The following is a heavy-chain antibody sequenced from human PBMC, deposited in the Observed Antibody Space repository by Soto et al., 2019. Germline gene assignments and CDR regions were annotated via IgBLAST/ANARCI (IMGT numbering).Heavy chain of an antibody. V-gene: IGHV4-38-2*02. CDR1: GESISNTHY. J-gene: IGHJ4*02. D-gene: IGHD3-10*01. CDR2: IYNSGST. Sequence: PSETLSLTCAVSGESISNTHYWGWIRQPPGKGLEWIGSIYNSGSTHYNPSLKSRVTISLDTSKNQFSLKLNSVTAADTAVYYCARENYYALGYWGPGTLVTVSS. CDR3: ARENYYALGY.